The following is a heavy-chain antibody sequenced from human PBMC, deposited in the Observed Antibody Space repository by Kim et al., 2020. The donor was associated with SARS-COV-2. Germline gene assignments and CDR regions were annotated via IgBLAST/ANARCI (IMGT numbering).Heavy chain of an antibody. CDR1: GYTFSSYG. V-gene: IGHV1-18*04. Sequence: ASVKVSCKPSGYTFSSYGFTWVRQAPGQGFEWMGWISSYRGKPLYAQNFQGRVTMTTDTSTNTADMELRSLTSDDTAVYYCARDGKRSFFGMDVWGQGTT. CDR3: ARDGKRSFFGMDV. CDR2: ISSYRGKP. D-gene: IGHD4-17*01. J-gene: IGHJ6*02.